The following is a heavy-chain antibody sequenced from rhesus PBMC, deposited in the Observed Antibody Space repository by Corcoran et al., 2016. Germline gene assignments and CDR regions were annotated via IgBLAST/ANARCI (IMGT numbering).Heavy chain of an antibody. V-gene: IGHV1-198*02. CDR3: GGQAITSPLDV. Sequence: QVPLVQSGAEVKKPGASVKVSCKASGFTFGSDAISWVRQASGQGLEWMGVIIPLVGKTSYAETCQGRVTITADTSTSTAYMRLGSLRSEDTAVYYCGGQAITSPLDVWGRGVLVTVSS. CDR1: GFTFGSDA. J-gene: IGHJ5-2*02. D-gene: IGHD3-40*01. CDR2: IIPLVGKT.